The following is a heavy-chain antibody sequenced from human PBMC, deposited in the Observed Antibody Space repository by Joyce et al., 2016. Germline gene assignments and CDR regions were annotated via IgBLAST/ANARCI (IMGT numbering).Heavy chain of an antibody. CDR3: AGTFNYPHHDGMDV. CDR2: IIPVLNMT. V-gene: IGHV1-69*02. Sequence: QVHLVQSGAEVKKSGSSVKVSCKASGGSFSKYTVSWVRQAPGQWLAWMGRIIPVLNMTNYAQEFQGRVTITADKSTTTAYMQLTGLRSDDTAVYFCAGTFNYPHHDGMDVWGQGTAVTVSS. D-gene: IGHD5-24*01. J-gene: IGHJ6*02. CDR1: GGSFSKYT.